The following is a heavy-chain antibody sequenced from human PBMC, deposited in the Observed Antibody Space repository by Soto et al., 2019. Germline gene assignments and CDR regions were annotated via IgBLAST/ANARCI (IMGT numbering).Heavy chain of an antibody. CDR2: ISGSGGSP. Sequence: EVQLLESGGGLVQPGGSLILSCAASGFTFSSYAMSWVRQAPGKGLEWVSAISGSGGSPYYADSVKGRFTISRDKSTNTLYLQLNRLRAEDTAVSYCAKGGRGAIVVVPAAVHFDYWGQGTLVTVSS. V-gene: IGHV3-23*01. D-gene: IGHD2-2*02. CDR3: AKGGRGAIVVVPAAVHFDY. CDR1: GFTFSSYA. J-gene: IGHJ4*02.